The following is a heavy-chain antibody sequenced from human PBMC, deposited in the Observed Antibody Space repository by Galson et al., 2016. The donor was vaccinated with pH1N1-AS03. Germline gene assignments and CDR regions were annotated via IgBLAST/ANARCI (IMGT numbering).Heavy chain of an antibody. D-gene: IGHD2/OR15-2a*01. V-gene: IGHV1-18*01. CDR1: GYTFSNYG. CDR2: IKNNNDNT. Sequence: SVKVSCKASGYTFSNYGITWVRQAPGQGLQWMGWIKNNNDNTIYGQNFQGRVTLTTDPSTNTAYMELKNLRSDDTGVYYCARDFEEYLLRDYSSVFDSWGQGTLVTVSS. CDR3: ARDFEEYLLRDYSSVFDS. J-gene: IGHJ4*02.